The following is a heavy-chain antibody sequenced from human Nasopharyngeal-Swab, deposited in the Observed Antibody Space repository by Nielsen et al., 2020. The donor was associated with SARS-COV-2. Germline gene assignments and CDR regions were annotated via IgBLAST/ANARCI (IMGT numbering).Heavy chain of an antibody. Sequence: WIRQPPGKGLEWVGSIYSSGSTPYTPSLNSRVTISVDTSKSQFSLKLRSVTAADTAVYYCARAGVDTSTGSSGGCFDYWGQGALVTVSS. V-gene: IGHV4-39*01. J-gene: IGHJ4*02. CDR3: ARAGVDTSTGSSGGCFDY. D-gene: IGHD3-9*01. CDR2: IYSSGST.